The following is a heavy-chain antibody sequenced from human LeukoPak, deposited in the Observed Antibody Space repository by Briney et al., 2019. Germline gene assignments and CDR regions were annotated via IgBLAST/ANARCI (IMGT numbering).Heavy chain of an antibody. J-gene: IGHJ6*02. CDR1: GYTFTSYG. V-gene: IGHV1-18*01. D-gene: IGHD3-10*01. CDR2: ISAYNGNT. Sequence: ASVKVSCKASGYTFTSYGISWVRQAPGQGLEWMGWISAYNGNTNYAQKLQGRATMTTDTSTSTAYMELRSLRSDDTAVYYCARDWYYGSGSYINYYYGMDVWGQGTTVTVSS. CDR3: ARDWYYGSGSYINYYYGMDV.